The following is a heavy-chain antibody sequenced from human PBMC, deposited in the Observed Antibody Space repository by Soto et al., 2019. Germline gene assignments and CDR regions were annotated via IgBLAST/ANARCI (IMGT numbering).Heavy chain of an antibody. Sequence: GGSLRLSCAASGFTFSSNGMHWVRQAPGKGLEWVAVIWYDGNKKYYGDSVRGRFTISRDNSKNTLYLEMNSLRAEDTAVYYCVVDTSGLLDYWGQGTQVTVSS. CDR1: GFTFSSNG. CDR3: VVDTSGLLDY. CDR2: IWYDGNKK. D-gene: IGHD3-22*01. J-gene: IGHJ4*02. V-gene: IGHV3-33*03.